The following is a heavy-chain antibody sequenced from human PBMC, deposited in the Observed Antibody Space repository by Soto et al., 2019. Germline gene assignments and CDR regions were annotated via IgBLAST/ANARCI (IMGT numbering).Heavy chain of an antibody. D-gene: IGHD3-3*01. Sequence: GVSLRLSCAASGFICSSYDMNWVRQAPGQGLEWIAYVSLDSDSIQYADSVKGRFTISRDDAENSLYLQMDSLRDEDTATYYCARLYYDYVWGQGTTVTVSS. J-gene: IGHJ6*02. CDR3: ARLYYDYV. V-gene: IGHV3-48*02. CDR1: GFICSSYD. CDR2: VSLDSDSI.